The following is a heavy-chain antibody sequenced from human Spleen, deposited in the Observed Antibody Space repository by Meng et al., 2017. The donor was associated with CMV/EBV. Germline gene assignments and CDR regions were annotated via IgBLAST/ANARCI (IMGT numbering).Heavy chain of an antibody. Sequence: TSARYDINWVRPATGQGLEWMGLMNPNSANTDYAQKFQGRVTMTRNTSISTAYMELSSLRSEDTAVYYCARGQRKQQLVKASNWFDPWGQGTLVTVSS. CDR2: MNPNSANT. D-gene: IGHD6-13*01. CDR3: ARGQRKQQLVKASNWFDP. J-gene: IGHJ5*02. CDR1: TSARYD. V-gene: IGHV1-8*01.